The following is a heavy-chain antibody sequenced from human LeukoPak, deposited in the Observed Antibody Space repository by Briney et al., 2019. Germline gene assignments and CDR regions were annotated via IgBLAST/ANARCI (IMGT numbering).Heavy chain of an antibody. CDR1: GFSFDDYT. V-gene: IGHV3-43*01. D-gene: IGHD3-10*01. CDR2: ISWDGGST. Sequence: GGSLRLSCAASGFSFDDYTMHWVRQTPGKGLEWVSFISWDGGSTYYADFVKGRFTVSKDNANKSLYLHMNGLRVEDTAFYYCARDYYGRLDFWGQGTLVTVSS. CDR3: ARDYYGRLDF. J-gene: IGHJ4*02.